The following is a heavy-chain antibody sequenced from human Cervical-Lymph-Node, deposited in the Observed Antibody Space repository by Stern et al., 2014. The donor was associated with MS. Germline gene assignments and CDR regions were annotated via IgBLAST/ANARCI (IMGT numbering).Heavy chain of an antibody. V-gene: IGHV3-33*01. J-gene: IGHJ3*02. CDR1: GFTFSSYG. D-gene: IGHD1-14*01. CDR2: IWYDGSNK. Sequence: VHLVESGGGVVQPGRSLRLSCAASGFTFSSYGMHWVRQAPGKGLEWVAVIWYDGSNKYYADSVKGRFTISRDNSKNTLYLQMNSLRAEDTAVYYCARSATDLGSDAFDIWGQGTMVTVSS. CDR3: ARSATDLGSDAFDI.